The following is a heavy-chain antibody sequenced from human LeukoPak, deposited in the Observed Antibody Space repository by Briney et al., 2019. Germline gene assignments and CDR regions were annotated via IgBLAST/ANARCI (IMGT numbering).Heavy chain of an antibody. CDR1: GFTFSHYY. CDR2: LNQDGSVQ. CDR3: ARDYNVADV. J-gene: IGHJ3*01. Sequence: GGSLRLSCVASGFTFSHYYMTWYRQAPGKGLEWVANLNQDGSVQLYGDSVRGRFTISRDNAKNSVYIQMNSLRVEDTAMYYCARDYNVADVWGQGTMVTVS. V-gene: IGHV3-7*01. D-gene: IGHD1-14*01.